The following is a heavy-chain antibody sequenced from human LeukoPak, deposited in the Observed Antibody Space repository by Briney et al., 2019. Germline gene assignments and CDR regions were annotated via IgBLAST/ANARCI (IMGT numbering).Heavy chain of an antibody. V-gene: IGHV3-15*01. Sequence: PGGSLRLSCAASGFTFSNAWMSWVRQAPREGLEWGGRMKSKTDGGTTDYAAPVKGRFTISRDDSKNTLYLQMNSLKAGDTAVYYCTTGSLVTVFDYWGQGTLVTVSS. CDR2: MKSKTDGGTT. CDR3: TTGSLVTVFDY. CDR1: GFTFSNAW. D-gene: IGHD3-16*02. J-gene: IGHJ4*02.